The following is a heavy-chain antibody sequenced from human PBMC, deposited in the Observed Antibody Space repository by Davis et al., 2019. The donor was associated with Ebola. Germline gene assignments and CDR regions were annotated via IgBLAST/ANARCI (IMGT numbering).Heavy chain of an antibody. Sequence: GESLKISCAASGFIFNTYEMHWVRQAPGKGLEWVAVVSIDGSVQWYADSVRGRFSISRDNSKNTLFLQMSSLRAEDTAVYYCARDQNNWNSDYWGQGALVTVSS. CDR2: VSIDGSVQ. V-gene: IGHV3-30*03. CDR1: GFIFNTYE. CDR3: ARDQNNWNSDY. D-gene: IGHD1-20*01. J-gene: IGHJ4*02.